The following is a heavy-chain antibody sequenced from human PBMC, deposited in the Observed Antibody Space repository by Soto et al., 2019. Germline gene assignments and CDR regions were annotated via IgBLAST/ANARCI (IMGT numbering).Heavy chain of an antibody. CDR3: AKDYGPYYDFWSGYKYYYYYYGMDV. D-gene: IGHD3-3*01. CDR1: GFTFSSYA. J-gene: IGHJ6*02. CDR2: ISGSGGST. V-gene: IGHV3-23*04. Sequence: EVQLVESGGGLVQPGRSLRLSCAASGFTFSSYAMSWVRQAPGKGLEWVSAISGSGGSTYYADSVKGRFTISRDNSKNTLYLQMNSLRAEDTAVYYCAKDYGPYYDFWSGYKYYYYYYGMDVWGQGTTVTVSS.